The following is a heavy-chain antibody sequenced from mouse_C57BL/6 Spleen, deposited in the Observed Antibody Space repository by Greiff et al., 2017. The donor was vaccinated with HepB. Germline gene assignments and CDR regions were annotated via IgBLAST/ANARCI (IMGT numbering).Heavy chain of an antibody. J-gene: IGHJ1*03. CDR2: ISSGSSTI. D-gene: IGHD1-1*01. Sequence: EVKVVESGGGLVKPGGSLKLSCAASGFTFSDYGMHWVRQAPEKGLEWVAYISSGSSTIYYADTVKGRFTISRDNAKNTLFLQMTSLRSEDTAMYYCAVRGSSYWYFDVWGTGTTVTVSS. CDR1: GFTFSDYG. V-gene: IGHV5-17*01. CDR3: AVRGSSYWYFDV.